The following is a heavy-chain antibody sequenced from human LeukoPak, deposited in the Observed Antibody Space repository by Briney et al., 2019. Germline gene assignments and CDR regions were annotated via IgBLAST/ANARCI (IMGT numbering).Heavy chain of an antibody. D-gene: IGHD1-26*01. V-gene: IGHV4-34*01. CDR3: ARDITPSGSYYLR. Sequence: SETLSLTCAVYGGSFSGYYWSWIRQPPGKGLEWIGEINHSGSTNYNPSLKSRVTISVDTSKNQFSLKLSSVTAADTAVYYCARDITPSGSYYLRWGQGTLVTVSS. J-gene: IGHJ4*02. CDR1: GGSFSGYY. CDR2: INHSGST.